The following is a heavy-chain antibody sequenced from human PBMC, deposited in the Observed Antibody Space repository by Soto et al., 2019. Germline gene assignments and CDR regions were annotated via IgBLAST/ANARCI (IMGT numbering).Heavy chain of an antibody. CDR1: GYSFDGYY. J-gene: IGHJ6*02. CDR3: ARSEGYYYYYSGMDV. V-gene: IGHV1-2*04. CDR2: INPNSGGT. Sequence: ASVHVSRTPYGYSFDGYYINCVRQAPGQGLEWMGWINPNSGGTNYAQKFKGWVTMTRDTSISTAYMELSRLRSDDTAVYYCARSEGYYYYYSGMDVWVQRTTV.